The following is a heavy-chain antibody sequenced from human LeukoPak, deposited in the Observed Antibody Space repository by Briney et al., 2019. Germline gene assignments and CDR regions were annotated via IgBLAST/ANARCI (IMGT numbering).Heavy chain of an antibody. CDR1: GGSISSGGYS. J-gene: IGHJ4*02. D-gene: IGHD3-22*01. CDR3: ARAYYDSSGYLN. Sequence: SETLSLTCAVSGGSISSGGYSWSWIRQPPGKGLEWIGYIYHSGSTYYNPSLKSRVTISVDTSKNQFSLKLSSVTAADTAVYYCARAYYDSSGYLNWGQGTLVTVSS. V-gene: IGHV4-30-2*02. CDR2: IYHSGST.